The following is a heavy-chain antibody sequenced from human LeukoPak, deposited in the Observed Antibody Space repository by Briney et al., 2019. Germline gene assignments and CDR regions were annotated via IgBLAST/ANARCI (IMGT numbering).Heavy chain of an antibody. CDR2: INPNSGGT. Sequence: ASVKVSCKASGYTFTGYYMHWVRQAPGQGLEWMGWINPNSGGTNYAQKFQGWVTMTRDTSISTAYMELSRLRSDDTAVYYCARGDYYYDSSGSPGCAFDIWGQGTMVTVSS. D-gene: IGHD3-22*01. V-gene: IGHV1-2*04. CDR3: ARGDYYYDSSGSPGCAFDI. CDR1: GYTFTGYY. J-gene: IGHJ3*02.